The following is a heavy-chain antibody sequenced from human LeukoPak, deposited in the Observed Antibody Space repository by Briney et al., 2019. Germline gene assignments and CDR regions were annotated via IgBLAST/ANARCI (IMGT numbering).Heavy chain of an antibody. CDR2: ISYDGSNK. CDR1: GFTFSSYA. V-gene: IGHV3-30*04. Sequence: GGSLRLSCAASGFTFSSYAMHWVRQAPGKGLEWVAVISYDGSNKYYADSVKGRFTISRDNSKNTLYLQMNSLRAEDTAVYYCARVLVGATCDYWGQGTLVTVSS. D-gene: IGHD1-26*01. J-gene: IGHJ4*02. CDR3: ARVLVGATCDY.